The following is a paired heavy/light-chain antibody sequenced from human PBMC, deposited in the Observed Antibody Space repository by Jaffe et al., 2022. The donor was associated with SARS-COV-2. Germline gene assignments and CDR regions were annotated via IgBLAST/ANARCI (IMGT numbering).Light chain of an antibody. J-gene: IGKJ2*01. CDR1: QSVFFNSNNKNY. V-gene: IGKV4-1*01. CDR2: WAS. CDR3: QQYYNTPYT. Sequence: DIVMTQSPDSLAVSLGERATINCKSSQSVFFNSNNKNYLAWYQHKPGQPPKLLIYWASTRESGVPDRFSGSGSGTDFTLTISSLQAEDVAVYYCQQYYNTPYTFGQGTKLEI.
Heavy chain of an antibody. CDR2: VNPSRSA. V-gene: IGHV4-34*01. CDR3: ARGTYRYSGTYRPRSVFDY. Sequence: QVQLQLWGAGLLKPSETLSLTCAVYGGPFSDFYWTWIRQPPGKGLEWIGEVNPSRSADYNPSLKSRVTISVDASKNQFSLELSSVIAADTAVYYCARGTYRYSGTYRPRSVFDYWGQGSLVIVSS. CDR1: GGPFSDFY. J-gene: IGHJ4*02. D-gene: IGHD1-26*01.